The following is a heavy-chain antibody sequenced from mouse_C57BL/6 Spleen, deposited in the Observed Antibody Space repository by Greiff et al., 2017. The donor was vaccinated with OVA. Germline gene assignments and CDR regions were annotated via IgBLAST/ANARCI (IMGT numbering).Heavy chain of an antibody. CDR3: ARLSLYAMDD. V-gene: IGHV1-26*01. Sequence: VQLQQSGPELVKPGASVKISCKASGYTFTDYYMNWVKQSHGKSLEWIGDINPNNGGTSYNQKFKGKATLTVDKSSSTAYMELRSLTSEDSAVYYCARLSLYAMDDWGQGTSVTVSS. D-gene: IGHD6-2*01. J-gene: IGHJ4*01. CDR2: INPNNGGT. CDR1: GYTFTDYY.